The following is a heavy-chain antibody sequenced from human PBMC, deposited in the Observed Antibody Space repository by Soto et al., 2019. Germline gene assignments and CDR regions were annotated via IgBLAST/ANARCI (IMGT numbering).Heavy chain of an antibody. D-gene: IGHD2-21*01. J-gene: IGHJ3*02. CDR3: ARRRDVWYAFDI. CDR1: GFTFSSSA. Sequence: EVQLVESGGDLVQPGGSLRLSCAASGFTFSSSAMHWVRQAPGKGLEFVSSISSDGGNTYYATSVKGRFTISRDNSKHILYLQMGSLRAEDMAVYYCARRRDVWYAFDIWCQGTMVTVSS. V-gene: IGHV3-64*01. CDR2: ISSDGGNT.